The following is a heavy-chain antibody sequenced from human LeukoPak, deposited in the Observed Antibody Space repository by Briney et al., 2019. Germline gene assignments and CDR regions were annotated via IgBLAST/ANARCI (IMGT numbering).Heavy chain of an antibody. D-gene: IGHD3-22*01. CDR3: ARDDPDSSGYYFGAFDI. CDR2: IDPSSGST. Sequence: ASVKVSCKASAYTFSTYLLHWVRQAPVQGLEWMGMIDPSSGSTGYAQKFQGRVTMTRDTSTSTVYMELSSLRSEDTAVYYCARDDPDSSGYYFGAFDIWGQGTMVTVSS. V-gene: IGHV1-46*01. CDR1: AYTFSTYL. J-gene: IGHJ3*02.